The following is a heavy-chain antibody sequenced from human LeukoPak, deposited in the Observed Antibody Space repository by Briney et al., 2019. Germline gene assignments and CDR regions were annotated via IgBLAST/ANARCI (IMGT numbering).Heavy chain of an antibody. CDR1: GYTFTSYY. CDR3: ARGLNSGYYYFDY. CDR2: INPNSGGT. Sequence: VASVKVSCKASGYTFTSYYMHWVRQAPGQGLEWVGRINPNSGGTNYAQKFQGRVTMTRDTSISTAYMELSRLRSDDTAVYYCARGLNSGYYYFDYWGQGTLVTVSS. V-gene: IGHV1-2*06. D-gene: IGHD3-22*01. J-gene: IGHJ4*02.